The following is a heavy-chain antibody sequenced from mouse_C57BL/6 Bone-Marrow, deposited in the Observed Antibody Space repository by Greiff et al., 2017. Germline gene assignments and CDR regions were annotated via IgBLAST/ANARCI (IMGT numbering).Heavy chain of an antibody. J-gene: IGHJ4*01. V-gene: IGHV5-17*01. CDR2: IRSGSSTI. CDR3: ARGDYGPNYYARDY. Sequence: EVMLVESGGGLVKPGGSLTLSCAASGFTFSDYGMHCVRQAPEKGLEWFAYIRSGSSTIYYADTVKGRFTISRDNAKITLFLQMTSLGYEDTAMYYSARGDYGPNYYARDYWGQGTSVTVSS. D-gene: IGHD2-4*01. CDR1: GFTFSDYG.